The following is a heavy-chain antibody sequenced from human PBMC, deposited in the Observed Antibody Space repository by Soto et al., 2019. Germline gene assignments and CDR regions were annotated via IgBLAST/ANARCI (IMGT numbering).Heavy chain of an antibody. Sequence: GGSLGLSCAASGFTFSSYAMIWVHQAPGKGLEWVSAISGSGGSTYYADSVKGRFTISRDNSKNTLYLQMNSLRAEDTAVYYCAKDGYDILTGYYPDYWGQGTLVTVSS. CDR3: AKDGYDILTGYYPDY. D-gene: IGHD3-9*01. CDR1: GFTFSSYA. CDR2: ISGSGGST. V-gene: IGHV3-23*01. J-gene: IGHJ4*02.